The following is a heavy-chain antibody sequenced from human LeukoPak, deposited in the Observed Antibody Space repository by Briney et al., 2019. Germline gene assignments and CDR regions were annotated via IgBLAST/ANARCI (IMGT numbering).Heavy chain of an antibody. Sequence: ETLSLTCTVSGGSISSYYWSWIRQPPGKALEWLAHIFSNDEKSYITSLKSRLTISKDTSKSQVVLTMTNMDPVDTATYYCARLWTSTFDYWGQGTLVTVSS. V-gene: IGHV2-26*01. CDR3: ARLWTSTFDY. J-gene: IGHJ4*02. D-gene: IGHD2/OR15-2a*01. CDR2: IFSNDEK. CDR1: GGSISSYYW.